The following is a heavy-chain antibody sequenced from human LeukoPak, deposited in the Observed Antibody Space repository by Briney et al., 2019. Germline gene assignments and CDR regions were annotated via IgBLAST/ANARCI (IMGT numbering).Heavy chain of an antibody. V-gene: IGHV3-53*01. CDR3: ASSNWNSANYYYAMDV. D-gene: IGHD1-7*01. Sequence: GGSLRLSCAASGLSVRSNYLTWVRQAPGKGLEWVSVIHTGGSAYYADSVKGRFIISRDYSKNTLYLQINNLRAEDTAVYYCASSNWNSANYYYAMDVWGQGTTVIVSS. CDR1: GLSVRSNY. J-gene: IGHJ6*02. CDR2: IHTGGSA.